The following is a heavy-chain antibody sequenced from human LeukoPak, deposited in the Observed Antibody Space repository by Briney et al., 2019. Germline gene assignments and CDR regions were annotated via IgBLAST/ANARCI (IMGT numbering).Heavy chain of an antibody. CDR1: GYTFTGYY. D-gene: IGHD3-22*01. CDR3: AREPNYYDSSGCLRSGYYFDY. V-gene: IGHV1-2*02. J-gene: IGHJ4*02. Sequence: ASVKVSCKASGYTFTGYYMHWVRQAPGQGLEWVGWINPNSGGTNYAQKFQGRVTMTRDTSISTAYMELSRLRSDDTAVYYCAREPNYYDSSGCLRSGYYFDYWGQGTLVTVSS. CDR2: INPNSGGT.